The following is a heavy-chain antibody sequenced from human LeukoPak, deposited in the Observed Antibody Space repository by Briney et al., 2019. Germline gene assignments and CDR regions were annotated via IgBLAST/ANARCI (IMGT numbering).Heavy chain of an antibody. CDR3: ASGPAGTHFDY. CDR2: IWCDGSNK. V-gene: IGHV3-33*01. D-gene: IGHD6-13*01. CDR1: GFTFSSYG. J-gene: IGHJ4*02. Sequence: PGGSLRLSCAASGFTFSSYGMHWVRQAPGKGLEWVAIIWCDGSNKYYADSVKGRFTISRDNSKNTLYLQMNSLRAEDTAVYYCASGPAGTHFDYWGQGTLVTVSS.